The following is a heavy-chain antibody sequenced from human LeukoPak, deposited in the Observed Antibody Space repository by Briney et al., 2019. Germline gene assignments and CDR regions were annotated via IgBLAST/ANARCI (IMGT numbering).Heavy chain of an antibody. CDR2: INTSGGRK. Sequence: ASVKVSCKASGYTFTSYYMHWVGQAPGQGLEWMGIINTSGGRKSYAQKFQGRVTITRERSKRTVYMEVSSLRSEDTAVYYCARDSGYYYYMDVWGKGTTVTVSS. D-gene: IGHD6-25*01. CDR3: ARDSGYYYYMDV. J-gene: IGHJ6*03. V-gene: IGHV1-46*01. CDR1: GYTFTSYY.